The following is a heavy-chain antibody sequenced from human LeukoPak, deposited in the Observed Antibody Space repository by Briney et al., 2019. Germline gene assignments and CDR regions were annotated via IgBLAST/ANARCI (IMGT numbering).Heavy chain of an antibody. J-gene: IGHJ1*01. CDR1: GDSVSRSDSY. CDR2: IYFSGRT. Sequence: SETLSLTCSVSGDSVSRSDSYWDWIRQPPGKGLEWIGTIYFSGRTCYSPSLKSRVTMSVDPSNNQFSLNLRSVTAADTAVYYCARRRYYDGSGYLEWGQGTLLSVSS. V-gene: IGHV4-39*01. CDR3: ARRRYYDGSGYLE. D-gene: IGHD3-22*01.